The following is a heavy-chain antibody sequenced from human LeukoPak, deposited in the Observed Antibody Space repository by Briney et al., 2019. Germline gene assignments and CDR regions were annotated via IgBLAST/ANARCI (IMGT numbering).Heavy chain of an antibody. J-gene: IGHJ4*02. CDR1: GGSFSGYY. CDR2: INHSGST. CDR3: ARTRGRVNYYDSSGYTRGFDY. D-gene: IGHD3-22*01. Sequence: SETLSLTCAVYGGSFSGYYWSWIRQPPGKGLEWIGEINHSGSTNYNPSLKSRVTISVDTSKNQFSLKLSSVTAADTAVYYCARTRGRVNYYDSSGYTRGFDYWGQGTLVTVSS. V-gene: IGHV4-34*01.